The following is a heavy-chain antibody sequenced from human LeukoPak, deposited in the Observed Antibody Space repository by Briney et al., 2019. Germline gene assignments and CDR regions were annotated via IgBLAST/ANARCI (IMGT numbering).Heavy chain of an antibody. V-gene: IGHV3-21*01. CDR1: GFTFSSYS. Sequence: GSLRLSCAASGFTFSSYSMNWVRQAPGKGLEWVSSISSSSSYIYYADSVKGRFTISRDNAKNSLYLQMNSLRAEDTAVYYCARAFPLDYYYGSGSYYREVGIDYWGQGTLVTVSS. CDR3: ARAFPLDYYYGSGSYYREVGIDY. CDR2: ISSSSSYI. J-gene: IGHJ4*02. D-gene: IGHD3-10*01.